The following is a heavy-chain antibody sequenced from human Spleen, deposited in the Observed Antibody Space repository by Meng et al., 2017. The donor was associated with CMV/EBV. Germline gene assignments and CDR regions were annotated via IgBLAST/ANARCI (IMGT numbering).Heavy chain of an antibody. J-gene: IGHJ4*02. CDR1: GGTFSSFA. CDR2: VIPIVSVT. Sequence: KVSWKASGGTFSSFAIIWVRQAPGQGLEWMGRVIPIVSVTNYAPRYQGRVTIIADKSTTTVYMELNSLTFEDTAVYYCARVGSFDSWGQGTLVTVSS. V-gene: IGHV1-69*04. D-gene: IGHD3-16*01. CDR3: ARVGSFDS.